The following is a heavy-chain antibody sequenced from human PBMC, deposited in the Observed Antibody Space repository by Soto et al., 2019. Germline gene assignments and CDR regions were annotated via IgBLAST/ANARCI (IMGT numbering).Heavy chain of an antibody. Sequence: SDTLXLTFTVPGGSITSSSYYWGWIRQPPGKGLEWIGNIYYSGSTYYNPSLKSRVTISVDTSKNQFSLKLSSVTAADPAVYYLMLGSGWKEFDYWGEVTLVTVS. CDR1: GGSITSSSYY. D-gene: IGHD3-22*01. CDR3: MLGSGWKEFDY. CDR2: IYYSGST. J-gene: IGHJ4*02. V-gene: IGHV4-39*01.